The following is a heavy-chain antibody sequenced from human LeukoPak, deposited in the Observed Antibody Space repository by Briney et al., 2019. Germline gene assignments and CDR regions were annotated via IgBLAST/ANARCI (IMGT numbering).Heavy chain of an antibody. J-gene: IGHJ5*02. Sequence: SVKVSCKASGGTFSSYTISWVRQAPGQGLEWMGRIIPILGIANYAQRFQGRVTITADKSTSTAYMELSSLRSEDTAVYYCARDSSGYYSHEYWFDPWGQRTLVTVSS. CDR3: ARDSSGYYSHEYWFDP. D-gene: IGHD3-22*01. CDR1: GGTFSSYT. CDR2: IIPILGIA. V-gene: IGHV1-69*04.